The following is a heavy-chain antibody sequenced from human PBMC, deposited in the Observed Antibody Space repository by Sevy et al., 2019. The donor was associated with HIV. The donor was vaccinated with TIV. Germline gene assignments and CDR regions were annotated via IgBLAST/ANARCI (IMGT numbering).Heavy chain of an antibody. CDR3: ARGKSGYGYALNY. D-gene: IGHD5-18*01. J-gene: IGHJ4*02. CDR1: GFTVNSNY. V-gene: IGHV3-66*01. Sequence: GGSLRLSCAASGFTVNSNYMTWVRQAPGKGLEGVSVIHRDETTYHADSVKDRFTISRDNFKNTLYLHMSSLRAEDTAVYYCARGKSGYGYALNYWDQGTLVTVSS. CDR2: IHRDETT.